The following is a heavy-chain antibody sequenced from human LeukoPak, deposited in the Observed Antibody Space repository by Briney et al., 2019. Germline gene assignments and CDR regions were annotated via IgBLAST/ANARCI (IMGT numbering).Heavy chain of an antibody. CDR1: GFTLSSYS. Sequence: GGSPRLSCAASGFTLSSYSMNWVRQAPGKGLEWVSFISSSSSPIYYADSVKGRFTISRDNAKNSLYLQMNSLRAEDTAVYYCARKYCSSTSCYFTNMDVWGKGTTVTVSS. CDR3: ARKYCSSTSCYFTNMDV. D-gene: IGHD2-2*01. J-gene: IGHJ6*03. CDR2: ISSSSSPI. V-gene: IGHV3-48*01.